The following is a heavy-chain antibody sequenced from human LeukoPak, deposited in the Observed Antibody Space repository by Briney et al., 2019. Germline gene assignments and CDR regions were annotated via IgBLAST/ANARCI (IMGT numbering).Heavy chain of an antibody. V-gene: IGHV4-59*01. CDR3: ARVEYDSSGSRLDY. J-gene: IGHJ4*02. D-gene: IGHD3-22*01. CDR1: GGSLGSYY. CDR2: IHYSGST. Sequence: PXETLSLTCTVSGGSLGSYYWSWIRQPPGKGLEWLGHIHYSGSTNYSPSLKSRVTISVDTSKNQFSLKLSSVTAADTAVYYCARVEYDSSGSRLDYWGQGTLVIVSS.